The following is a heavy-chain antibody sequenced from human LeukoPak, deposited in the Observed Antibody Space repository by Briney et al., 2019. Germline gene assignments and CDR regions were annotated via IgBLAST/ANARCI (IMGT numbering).Heavy chain of an antibody. CDR1: GYTFTIYD. CDR3: ARAHCSSASCYPKDAFDI. Sequence: ASVKVSCKASGYTFTIYDINGVRQATGQGLEGRGWMNPNSANTGYAQKFQGRVSMPRNTSISTAYMELSSLRSEDTAVYYCARAHCSSASCYPKDAFDIWGQGTMVTVSS. D-gene: IGHD2-2*01. J-gene: IGHJ3*02. CDR2: MNPNSANT. V-gene: IGHV1-8*01.